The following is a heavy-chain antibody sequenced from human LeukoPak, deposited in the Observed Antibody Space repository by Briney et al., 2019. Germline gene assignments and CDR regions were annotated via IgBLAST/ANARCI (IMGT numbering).Heavy chain of an antibody. Sequence: ASVKVSCKASGYTFTKYGMNWVRQAPGQGLGWMGWINTNTGNPTYAQDFTGRFVFSLDTSVSTAYLQISSLKAEDTAVYYCAKKYCSSASCYFDYWGQGTLVTVSS. CDR2: INTNTGNP. CDR3: AKKYCSSASCYFDY. V-gene: IGHV7-4-1*02. J-gene: IGHJ4*02. D-gene: IGHD2-2*01. CDR1: GYTFTKYG.